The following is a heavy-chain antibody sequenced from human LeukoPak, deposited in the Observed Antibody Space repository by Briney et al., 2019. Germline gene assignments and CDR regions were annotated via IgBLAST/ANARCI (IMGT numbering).Heavy chain of an antibody. CDR2: IHHSGST. J-gene: IGHJ4*02. CDR3: ARAIAAAGTIDY. Sequence: SETLSLTCIVSGYSISSGYYWGWIRQPPGKGLEWIGNIHHSGSTYYNPSLKSRVTISVDTSKNQLSLKLSSVTAADTAVYYCARAIAAAGTIDYWGQGTLVTVSS. V-gene: IGHV4-38-2*02. CDR1: GYSISSGYY. D-gene: IGHD6-13*01.